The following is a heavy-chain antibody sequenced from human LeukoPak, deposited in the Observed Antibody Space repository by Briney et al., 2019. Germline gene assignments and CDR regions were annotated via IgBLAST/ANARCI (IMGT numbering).Heavy chain of an antibody. V-gene: IGHV3-43*01. CDR2: ISWDGGST. CDR3: AKSKTAVTTGYLDY. Sequence: GGSLRLTCAASGFTFDDYTMHWVRQAPGKGLEWVSLISWDGGSTYYADSVKGRFTISRDNSKNSLYLQMNSLRTEDTALYYCAKSKTAVTTGYLDYWGQGTLVTVSS. J-gene: IGHJ4*02. CDR1: GFTFDDYT. D-gene: IGHD4-17*01.